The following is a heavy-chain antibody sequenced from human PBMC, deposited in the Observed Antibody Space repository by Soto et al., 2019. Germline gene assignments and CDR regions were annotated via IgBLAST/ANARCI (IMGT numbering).Heavy chain of an antibody. CDR1: GGPISSSDYY. CDR2: IDYSGST. D-gene: IGHD1-1*01. J-gene: IGHJ4*02. V-gene: IGHV4-30-4*01. Sequence: SETLYLTCTVSGGPISSSDYYWTWIREHPGKGLEWIGYIDYSGSTYYNPSLKSRVIISVDTSKKQFYLTVTSMTHADTAVYYCARELNGHRYAPGEVYWGQGPLGTVS. CDR3: ARELNGHRYAPGEVY.